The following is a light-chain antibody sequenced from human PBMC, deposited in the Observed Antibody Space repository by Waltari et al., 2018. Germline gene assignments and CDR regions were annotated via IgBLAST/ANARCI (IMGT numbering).Light chain of an antibody. Sequence: DTMVTKSPLSLPVTTGAPASISGRPRQTLLHSNGNTYLEWYLQKPGQSQQILIYLSYIRAPGVPDRFSGSRAGTDFTLKISRVEAEDVGVYYCMQTLEAPLTFGGGTKVEIK. J-gene: IGKJ4*01. CDR1: QTLLHSNGNTY. V-gene: IGKV2-28*01. CDR2: LSY. CDR3: MQTLEAPLT.